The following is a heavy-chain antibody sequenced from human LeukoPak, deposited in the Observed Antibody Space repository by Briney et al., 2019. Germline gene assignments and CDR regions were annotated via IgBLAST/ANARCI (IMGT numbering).Heavy chain of an antibody. D-gene: IGHD3-22*01. V-gene: IGHV3-48*02. CDR1: GFTFSSYS. Sequence: PGGSLRLSCAASGFTFSSYSMNWARQAPGKGLEWVSYISSSSSTIYYADSVKGRFTISRDNAKNLLYLQMNSLRDEDTAMYYCARDSPTYDSWGQGTLVTVSS. CDR2: ISSSSSTI. J-gene: IGHJ4*02. CDR3: ARDSPTYDS.